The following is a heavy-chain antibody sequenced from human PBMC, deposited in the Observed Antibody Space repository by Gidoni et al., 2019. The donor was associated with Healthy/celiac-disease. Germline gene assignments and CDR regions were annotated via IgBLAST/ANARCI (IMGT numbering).Heavy chain of an antibody. CDR1: GFTFSSYA. Sequence: QVQLVESGGGVVQPGRSLRLSCAASGFTFSSYAMHWVRQAPGKGLEWVAVISYDGSNKYYADSVKGRFTISRDNSKNTLYLQMNSLRAEDTAVYYCARVSDGSELGYYYYYGMDVWGQGTTVTVSS. D-gene: IGHD3-10*01. CDR3: ARVSDGSELGYYYYYGMDV. V-gene: IGHV3-30*04. J-gene: IGHJ6*02. CDR2: ISYDGSNK.